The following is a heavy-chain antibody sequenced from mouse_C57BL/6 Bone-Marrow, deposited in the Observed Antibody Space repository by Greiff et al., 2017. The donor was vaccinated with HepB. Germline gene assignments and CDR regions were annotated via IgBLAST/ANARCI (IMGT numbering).Heavy chain of an antibody. CDR1: GFTFSDYY. CDR2: ISNGGGST. V-gene: IGHV5-12*01. J-gene: IGHJ4*01. Sequence: EVKLVESGGGLVQPGGSLKLSCAASGFTFSDYYMYWVRQTPEKRLEWVAYISNGGGSTYYPETVKGRFTISRDNAKNTLYLQMSRLKSEDTAMYYCARRGAQAKGYYYAMDYWGQGTSVTVSS. D-gene: IGHD3-2*02. CDR3: ARRGAQAKGYYYAMDY.